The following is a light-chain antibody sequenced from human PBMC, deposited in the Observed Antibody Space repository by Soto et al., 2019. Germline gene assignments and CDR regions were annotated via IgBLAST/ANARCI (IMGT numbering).Light chain of an antibody. V-gene: IGKV4-1*01. CDR3: HQYYGSSPRT. Sequence: DIVMTQSPDSLAVSLGERATINCKSSQSGLYSSNNKNYLAWYQQKPGQSPKLLISWGFIRESGVPDRFSGGGSRTDFPLSISMPPVEDSAVYYFHQYYGSSPRTVARGTKVEIK. CDR1: QSGLYSSNNKNY. J-gene: IGKJ1*01. CDR2: WGF.